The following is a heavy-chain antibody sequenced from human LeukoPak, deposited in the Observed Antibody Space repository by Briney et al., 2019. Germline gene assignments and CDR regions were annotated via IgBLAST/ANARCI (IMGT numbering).Heavy chain of an antibody. Sequence: PGGSLRLSCVTSGFSFSTDWMSWVRQAPGQGLELVSVIYSGGNTYYADSVRGRFTIFRDNSKNTLYLQMNSLRAEDTAMYYCARKYTYGLDWGQGTLVTVSS. D-gene: IGHD5-18*01. V-gene: IGHV3-66*01. CDR3: ARKYTYGLD. CDR2: IYSGGNT. J-gene: IGHJ4*02. CDR1: GFSFSTDW.